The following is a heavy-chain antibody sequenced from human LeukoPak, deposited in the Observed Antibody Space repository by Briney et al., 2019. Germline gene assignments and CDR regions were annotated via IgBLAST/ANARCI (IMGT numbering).Heavy chain of an antibody. J-gene: IGHJ4*02. Sequence: ASVTVSCKASGYTFTGYYMHWVRQAPGQGLEWMGWINPNSGGTNYAQKFQGRVTMTRDTSISTAYMELSRLRSDDTAVYYCARDPINSSGWRDFDYWGQGTLVTVSS. D-gene: IGHD6-19*01. CDR2: INPNSGGT. CDR3: ARDPINSSGWRDFDY. CDR1: GYTFTGYY. V-gene: IGHV1-2*02.